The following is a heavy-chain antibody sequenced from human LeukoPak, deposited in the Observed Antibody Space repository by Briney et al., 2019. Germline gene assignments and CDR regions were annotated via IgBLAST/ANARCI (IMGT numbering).Heavy chain of an antibody. CDR3: ARDIAAAGPFDY. CDR2: IIPIFGTA. D-gene: IGHD6-13*01. Sequence: SVKTSCKASGGTFSSYAISWVRQAPGPGLKWMGGIIPIFGTAYYAQNFPGRVTITTDESTSTAYMELSSLRSEDTAMYYCARDIAAAGPFDYRGQGNLVTVFS. J-gene: IGHJ4*02. V-gene: IGHV1-69*05. CDR1: GGTFSSYA.